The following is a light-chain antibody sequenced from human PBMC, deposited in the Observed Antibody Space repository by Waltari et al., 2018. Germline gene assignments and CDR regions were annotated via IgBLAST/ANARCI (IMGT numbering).Light chain of an antibody. Sequence: QSALTQPASVSGSPGQSITISCTGTSSDVGSHDLVSRYQHPPGKAPKLMIYEVFKRPSGVSNRFSASKSGNTASLTISGLQAEDEADYYCCSYVGSSTFTFGGGTKLTVL. V-gene: IGLV2-23*02. J-gene: IGLJ2*01. CDR2: EVF. CDR3: CSYVGSSTFT. CDR1: SSDVGSHDL.